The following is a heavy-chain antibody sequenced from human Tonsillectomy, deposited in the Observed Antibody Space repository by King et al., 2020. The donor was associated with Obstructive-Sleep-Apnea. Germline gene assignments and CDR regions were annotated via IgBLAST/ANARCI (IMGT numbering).Heavy chain of an antibody. J-gene: IGHJ6*02. CDR3: AKARRSYCGGDWSPGFYYFGLGG. CDR2: ISGGGSTI. D-gene: IGHD2-21*02. Sequence: HVQLVESGGDLVKPGGSLRLSCAASGFTFSDYYMSWIRQAPGKGLEWVSYISGGGSTIYYADSVKGRFTISRDNAKNSLSLQMNSLRAEDTAVYYCAKARRSYCGGDWSPGFYYFGLGGWGQGTTVTVSS. V-gene: IGHV3-11*01. CDR1: GFTFSDYY.